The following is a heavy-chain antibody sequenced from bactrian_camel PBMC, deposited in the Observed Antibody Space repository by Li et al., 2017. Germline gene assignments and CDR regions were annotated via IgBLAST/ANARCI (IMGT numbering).Heavy chain of an antibody. Sequence: VESGGGSVQAGGSLRLSCVLSGYGYNSRCMAWFRQTPGKGREWVSTIFSVGSETDYADSVKGRFTVSRDNAKNTVYLQMNSLKSEDTALYYCTTSNVGSLSRSQATQVTVS. J-gene: IGHJ4*01. CDR1: GYGYNSRC. D-gene: IGHD2*01. CDR2: IFSVGSET. V-gene: IGHV3S6*01.